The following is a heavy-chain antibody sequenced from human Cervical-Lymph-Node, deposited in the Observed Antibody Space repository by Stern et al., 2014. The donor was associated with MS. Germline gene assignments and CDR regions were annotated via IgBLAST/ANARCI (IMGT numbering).Heavy chain of an antibody. J-gene: IGHJ6*02. CDR1: GFTFSSYA. Sequence: EVQLVQSGGGLVQPGGSLRLSCAASGFTFSSYAMSWVRQAPGKGLEWVSAISGSGGSTYYADSVKGRFTISRDNSKNTLYLQMNSLRAEDTAVYYCAKDLKGHYGGNSFRTWVYYYYGMDVWGQGTTVTVSS. V-gene: IGHV3-23*04. CDR3: AKDLKGHYGGNSFRTWVYYYYGMDV. D-gene: IGHD4-23*01. CDR2: ISGSGGST.